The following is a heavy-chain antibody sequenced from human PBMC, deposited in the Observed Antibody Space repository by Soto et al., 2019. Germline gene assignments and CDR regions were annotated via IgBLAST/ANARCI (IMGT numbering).Heavy chain of an antibody. CDR3: ARRGALTIYDYGYYFDY. CDR2: INPGNGNT. Sequence: GASLKVSCKASGYTFPRYATNWALQSPWQSPEWMGWINPGNGNTKYSQRFQGRVTITRDTSAGTAYMELSSLTSEDTAVYYCARRGALTIYDYGYYFDYWGQGTLVTVSS. J-gene: IGHJ4*02. V-gene: IGHV1-3*01. CDR1: GYTFPRYA. D-gene: IGHD3-16*01.